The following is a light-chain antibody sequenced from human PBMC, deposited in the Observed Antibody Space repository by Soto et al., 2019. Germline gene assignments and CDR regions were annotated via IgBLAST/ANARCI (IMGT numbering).Light chain of an antibody. CDR2: VAS. J-gene: IGKJ4*01. Sequence: EIVMTQSPATLSVSPGERATLSCRASQSVSSNLAWYQQKPGQVPTLLIYVASTRATGVPARFSGSGSGTEFTLTISSLQSEDFAVYYCQQYNNWPLTFGGWTKVEIK. CDR1: QSVSSN. V-gene: IGKV3-15*01. CDR3: QQYNNWPLT.